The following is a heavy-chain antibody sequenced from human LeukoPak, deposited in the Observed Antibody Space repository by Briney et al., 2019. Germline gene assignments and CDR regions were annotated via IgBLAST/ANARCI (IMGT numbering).Heavy chain of an antibody. CDR3: ARGAEEVVVVAATKGYYYYYGMDV. Sequence: SETLSLTCAVYGGSFSGYYWSGIRQPPGKGLEWIGEINHSGSTKYNPSLKSRVTISVDTSKNQFSLKLSSVTAADTAVYYCARGAEEVVVVAATKGYYYYYGMDVWGKGTTVTVSS. V-gene: IGHV4-34*01. CDR2: INHSGST. CDR1: GGSFSGYY. J-gene: IGHJ6*04. D-gene: IGHD2-15*01.